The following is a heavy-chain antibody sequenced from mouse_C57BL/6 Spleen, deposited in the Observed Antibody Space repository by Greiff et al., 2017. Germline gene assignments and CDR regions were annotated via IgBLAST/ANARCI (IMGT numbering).Heavy chain of an antibody. CDR2: INPSTAGP. CDR3: ASSPHGSRHYY. V-gene: IGHV1-53*01. CDR1: GYTFTSYW. D-gene: IGHD1-1*01. Sequence: ASGYTFTSYWMHWVKQRPGPGPEWIGNINPSTAGPNYNGMFKIKAALTVATSSNTASMQPSSLTSEDSAVYYCASSPHGSRHYYWGQGTTLTVSS. J-gene: IGHJ2*01.